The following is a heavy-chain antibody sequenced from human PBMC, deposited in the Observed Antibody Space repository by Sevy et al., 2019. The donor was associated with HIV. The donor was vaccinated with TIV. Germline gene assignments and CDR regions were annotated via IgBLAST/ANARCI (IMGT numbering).Heavy chain of an antibody. CDR1: GGSISSYY. CDR2: IYYSGST. CDR3: ARGQYYDSSVYYYGGYYFDY. D-gene: IGHD3-22*01. V-gene: IGHV4-59*01. J-gene: IGHJ4*02. Sequence: SETLSLTCTVSGGSISSYYWSWIRQPPGKGLEWTGYIYYSGSTNYNPSLKSRVTISVDTSKNQFSLKLSSVTAADTAVYYCARGQYYDSSVYYYGGYYFDYWGQGTLVTVSS.